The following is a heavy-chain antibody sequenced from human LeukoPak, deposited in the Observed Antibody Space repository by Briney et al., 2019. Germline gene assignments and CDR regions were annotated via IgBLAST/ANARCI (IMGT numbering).Heavy chain of an antibody. V-gene: IGHV3-73*01. CDR3: TRPMYYYGSGSLDY. D-gene: IGHD3-10*01. CDR2: IRSKANSYAT. CDR1: GFTFRGSA. J-gene: IGHJ4*02. Sequence: GGSLRLSCAASGFTFRGSAMHWVRQASGKGLEWVGRIRSKANSYATAYAASVKGRFTISRDDSKNTAYLQMNSLKTEDTAVYYCTRPMYYYGSGSLDYWGQGTLVTVSS.